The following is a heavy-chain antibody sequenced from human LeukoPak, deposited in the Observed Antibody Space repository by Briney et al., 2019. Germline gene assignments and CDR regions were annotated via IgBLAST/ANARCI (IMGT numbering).Heavy chain of an antibody. CDR2: ISSSSSTI. CDR3: ARGSTYYDSSGQVPFDY. Sequence: GGSLRLSCAASGFTFSSYWMNWARQAPGKGLEWVSYISSSSSTIYHADSVKGRFTISRDNAKNSLYLQMNSLRAEDTAVYYCARGSTYYDSSGQVPFDYWGQGTLVTVSS. CDR1: GFTFSSYW. V-gene: IGHV3-48*01. J-gene: IGHJ4*02. D-gene: IGHD3-22*01.